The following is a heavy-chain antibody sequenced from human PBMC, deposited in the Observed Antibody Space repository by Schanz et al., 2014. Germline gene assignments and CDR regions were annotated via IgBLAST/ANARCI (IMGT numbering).Heavy chain of an antibody. Sequence: QVHLMESGGGVVQPGRSLRLSCAASGFTFSGNAMHWVRQAPGKGLEWVAVVSDDGNKKYYADSVKGRFTISRDNSKNTLYLQMNSLRAEDTAVYYCARDHTTESYYSAGPPIDYWGQGTLLTVSS. CDR3: ARDHTTESYYSAGPPIDY. J-gene: IGHJ4*02. V-gene: IGHV3-30*03. CDR1: GFTFSGNA. CDR2: VSDDGNKK. D-gene: IGHD1-26*01.